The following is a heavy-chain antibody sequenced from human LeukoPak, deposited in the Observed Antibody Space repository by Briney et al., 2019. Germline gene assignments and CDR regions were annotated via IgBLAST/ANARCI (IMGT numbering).Heavy chain of an antibody. Sequence: PSETLSLTCTVSGGSISSSSYYWGWIRQPPGKGLEWIGSIYYSGSTYYNPSLKSRVTISVDTSKNQFSLKLSSVTAADTAVYYCARDFLASGSIDYWGRGTLVTVSS. J-gene: IGHJ4*02. CDR3: ARDFLASGSIDY. V-gene: IGHV4-39*07. CDR2: IYYSGST. D-gene: IGHD1-26*01. CDR1: GGSISSSSYY.